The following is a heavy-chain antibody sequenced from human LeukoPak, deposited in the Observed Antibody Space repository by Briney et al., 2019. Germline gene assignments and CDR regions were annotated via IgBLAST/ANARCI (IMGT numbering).Heavy chain of an antibody. CDR1: GFTFNNYA. CDR3: TRVQAGRAGLMDV. CDR2: IDPDGSTT. J-gene: IGHJ6*02. D-gene: IGHD6-13*01. Sequence: GGSLRLSCAASGFTFNNYAMQWVRQAPGKGLEWVSRIDPDGSTTNYADSVKGRFTTSRDNAKNTLYLQMNSLRAEDTALYYCTRVQAGRAGLMDVWGRGTTVTVSS. V-gene: IGHV3-74*01.